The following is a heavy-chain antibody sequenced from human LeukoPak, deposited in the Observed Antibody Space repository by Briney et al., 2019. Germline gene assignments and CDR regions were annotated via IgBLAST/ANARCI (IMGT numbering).Heavy chain of an antibody. J-gene: IGHJ6*02. V-gene: IGHV4-34*01. CDR1: GGSFSGYY. Sequence: SETLSLTCAVYGGSFSGYYWSWIRQPPGKGLEWIGETNHSGSTNYNPSLKSRVTISVDTSKNQFSLKLSSVTAADTAVYHCARLGCSSTSCSATTSMDVWGQGTTVTVSS. CDR2: TNHSGST. D-gene: IGHD2-2*01. CDR3: ARLGCSSTSCSATTSMDV.